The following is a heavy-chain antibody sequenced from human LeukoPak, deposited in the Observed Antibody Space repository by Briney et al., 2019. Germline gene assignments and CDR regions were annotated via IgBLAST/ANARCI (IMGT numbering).Heavy chain of an antibody. V-gene: IGHV2-5*01. Sequence: SGPTLVNPTQTLTLTCTFSGFSLTTSGVGVGWFRQPPGKALEWLALIYWNDDSRYSPSLNSRLTITKDTSKNQVVLTMTNMDPVDTATYYCARLIAARPVLGASDVWGQGTMVTVSS. CDR1: GFSLTTSGVG. J-gene: IGHJ3*01. CDR3: ARLIAARPVLGASDV. D-gene: IGHD6-6*01. CDR2: IYWNDDS.